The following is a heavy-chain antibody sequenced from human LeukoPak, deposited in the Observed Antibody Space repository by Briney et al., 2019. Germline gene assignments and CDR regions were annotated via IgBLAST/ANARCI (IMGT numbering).Heavy chain of an antibody. J-gene: IGHJ4*02. CDR1: GYTFTSYD. D-gene: IGHD6-6*01. V-gene: IGHV1-8*03. CDR3: ARGKDSSSPSFDY. Sequence: ASVKVSCKASGYTFTSYDINWVRQATGQGLEWMGWMNPNSGNTGYAQKFQGRVTITRNTSISTAYVELSSLRSEDTAVYYCARGKDSSSPSFDYWGQGTLVTVSS. CDR2: MNPNSGNT.